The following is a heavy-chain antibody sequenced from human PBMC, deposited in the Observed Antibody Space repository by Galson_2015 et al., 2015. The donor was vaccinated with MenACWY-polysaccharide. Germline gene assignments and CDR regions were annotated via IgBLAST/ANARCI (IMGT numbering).Heavy chain of an antibody. V-gene: IGHV4-61*02. Sequence: TLSLTCSVSGGSISTGSSYWSWIRQPAGKGLEWIGCIHSRGSTDYSPSLKSRVTISTDTSRNQLSLKLSSVTAADTAVYYCARSLGYSDSAFDNGRDVDRRFDPWGQGTLVTVSS. J-gene: IGHJ5*02. CDR1: GGSISTGSSY. D-gene: IGHD5-12*01. CDR3: ARSLGYSDSAFDNGRDVDRRFDP. CDR2: IHSRGST.